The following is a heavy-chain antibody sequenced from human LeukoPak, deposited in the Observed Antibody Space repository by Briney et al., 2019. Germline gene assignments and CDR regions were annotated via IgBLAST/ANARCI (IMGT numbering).Heavy chain of an antibody. D-gene: IGHD6-19*01. CDR3: ARKMGIAVPFDP. CDR2: INHSGST. Sequence: PSETLSLTCAVYGEPFSGYYWSWIRQPPGKGLEWIGEINHSGSTNYNPSLKSRVTISVDTSKNQFSQKLSSVTAADTAVYYCARKMGIAVPFDPWGQGTLVTVSS. CDR1: GEPFSGYY. V-gene: IGHV4-34*01. J-gene: IGHJ5*02.